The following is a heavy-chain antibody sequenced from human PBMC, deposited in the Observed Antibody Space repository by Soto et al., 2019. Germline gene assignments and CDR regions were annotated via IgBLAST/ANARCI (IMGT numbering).Heavy chain of an antibody. CDR2: IWYDGSNK. Sequence: GGSLRLSCAASGFTFSSYGMHWVRQAPGKGLEWVAVIWYDGSNKYYADSVKGRFTISRDNSKNTLYLQMNSLRAEDTAVYYCARDGRYCSSTSCYYYYYYGMDVWGQGTTVTVS. V-gene: IGHV3-33*01. CDR1: GFTFSSYG. J-gene: IGHJ6*02. CDR3: ARDGRYCSSTSCYYYYYYGMDV. D-gene: IGHD2-2*01.